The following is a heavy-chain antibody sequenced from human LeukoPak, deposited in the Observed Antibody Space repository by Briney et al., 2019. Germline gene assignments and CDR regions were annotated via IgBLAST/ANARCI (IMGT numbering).Heavy chain of an antibody. CDR2: IYFSGST. CDR1: GGSVSSGIYY. Sequence: SETLSLTCTVSGGSVSSGIYYWSWIRQPPGKGPEWIGYIYFSGSTNYNPSLKSRVTISVDTSKNQSSLKLSSVTAADTAVYFCARSLSLRYCDWWGPGTLVTVSS. D-gene: IGHD3-9*01. J-gene: IGHJ4*02. CDR3: ARSLSLRYCDW. V-gene: IGHV4-61*01.